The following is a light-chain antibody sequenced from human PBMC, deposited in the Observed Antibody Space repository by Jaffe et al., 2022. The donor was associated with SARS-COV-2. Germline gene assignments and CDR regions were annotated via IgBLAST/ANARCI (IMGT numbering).Light chain of an antibody. CDR1: SSDIGSNA. CDR2: ASN. CDR3: ATWDDSLNGQGV. V-gene: IGLV1-44*01. J-gene: IGLJ2*01. Sequence: QSVLTQPPSASGTPGQRVTISCSGSSSDIGSNAVNWYQQLPGVAPKLLIYASNQRPSGVPDRFSGSKSGTSASLAISGLQSEDEADYYCATWDDSLNGQGVFGGGTKLTVL.